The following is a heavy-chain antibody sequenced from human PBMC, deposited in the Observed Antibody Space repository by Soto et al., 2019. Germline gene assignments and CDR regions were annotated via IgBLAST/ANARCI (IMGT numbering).Heavy chain of an antibody. CDR3: ARDYNCNCVDY. CDR1: GLTFSSYA. V-gene: IGHV3-23*01. CDR2: ISAGGETT. J-gene: IGHJ4*02. Sequence: GGSLRLSCAASGLTFSSYAMNWVRQAPGKGLEWVSVISAGGETTYYADSVKGRFTISRDNSKNTLYLQMNSLRAEDAAVYYCARDYNCNCVDYWGQGTLVTVPQ. D-gene: IGHD1-7*01.